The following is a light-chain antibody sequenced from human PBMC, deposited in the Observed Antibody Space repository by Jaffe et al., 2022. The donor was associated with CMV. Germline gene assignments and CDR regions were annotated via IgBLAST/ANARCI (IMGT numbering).Light chain of an antibody. V-gene: IGLV2-8*01. CDR3: SSYAGSNILVV. J-gene: IGLJ2*01. CDR2: EVT. Sequence: QSALTQPPSASGSPGQSVTISCAGTSSDVGAYNYVSWYQQHPGKAPKVMIYEVTKRPSGVPDRFSGSRSGNTASLTVSGLQAEDEADYYCSSYAGSNILVVFGGGTKLTVL. CDR1: SSDVGAYNY.